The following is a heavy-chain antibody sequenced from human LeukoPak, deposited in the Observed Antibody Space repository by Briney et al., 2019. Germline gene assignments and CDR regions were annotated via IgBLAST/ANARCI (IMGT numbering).Heavy chain of an antibody. CDR3: ARWYYYDSSGSPDY. CDR1: GFAFISYN. CDR2: ISSSSTV. D-gene: IGHD3-22*01. Sequence: PGGSLRLSCAASGFAFISYNMNWVRQAPGKGLEWVSYISSSSTVYYADSVKGRFTISRDNSKNTLYLQMNSLRAEDTAVYYCARWYYYDSSGSPDYWGQGTLVTVSS. J-gene: IGHJ4*02. V-gene: IGHV3-48*01.